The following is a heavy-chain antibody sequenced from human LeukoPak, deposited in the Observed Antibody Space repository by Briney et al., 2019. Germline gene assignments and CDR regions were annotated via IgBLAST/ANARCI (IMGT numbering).Heavy chain of an antibody. Sequence: SQTLSPTCTVSGGSISSGGYYWSWIRQHPGKGLEWIGYIYYSGSAYYNPSLKSRVTISVDTSKNQFSLKLSSVTAADTAVYYCARGVPLYYYDSSGYPNGALYQHWGQGTLVTVSS. CDR3: ARGVPLYYYDSSGYPNGALYQH. CDR2: IYYSGSA. D-gene: IGHD3-22*01. V-gene: IGHV4-31*03. CDR1: GGSISSGGYY. J-gene: IGHJ1*01.